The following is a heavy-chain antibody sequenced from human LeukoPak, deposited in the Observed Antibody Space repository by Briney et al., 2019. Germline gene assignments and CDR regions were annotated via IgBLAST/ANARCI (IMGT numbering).Heavy chain of an antibody. D-gene: IGHD3-22*01. CDR2: IYSSGST. CDR3: ARGNYYDGSGYYFDY. CDR1: GGSISSGSYY. V-gene: IGHV4-61*02. Sequence: SETLSLTCTVSGGSISSGSYYWSWIRQPAGKGLEWIGRIYSSGSTSYHPSLKSRVTKSVDTSNNQFSMKLSSVTAHDTAVYYCARGNYYDGSGYYFDYWGQGTLVTVSS. J-gene: IGHJ4*02.